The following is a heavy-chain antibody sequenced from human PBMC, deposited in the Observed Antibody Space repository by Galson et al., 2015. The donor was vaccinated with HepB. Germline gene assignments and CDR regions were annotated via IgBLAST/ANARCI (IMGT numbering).Heavy chain of an antibody. V-gene: IGHV5-10-1*01. CDR1: GYSLTSYW. CDR3: ARLIYCGGDCPYWYFDL. D-gene: IGHD2-21*01. CDR2: IDPSDSYT. J-gene: IGHJ2*01. Sequence: QSGAEVKKPGESLRISCKGSGYSLTSYWISWVRQMPGKGLEWMGRIDPSDSYTNYSPSFQGHVTISADKSISTAYLQWSSLKASDTAMYYCARLIYCGGDCPYWYFDLWGRGTLVTVSS.